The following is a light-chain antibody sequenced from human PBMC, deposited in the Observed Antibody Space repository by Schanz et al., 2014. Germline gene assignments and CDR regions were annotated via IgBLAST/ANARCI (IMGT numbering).Light chain of an antibody. CDR2: DVS. CDR3: SSYTSSGTPVV. J-gene: IGLJ2*01. CDR1: SSDVGGYNY. Sequence: QSALTQPASVSGSPGQSITISCTGTSSDVGGYNYVSWHQQHPGKAPKLMISDVSNRPSGVSNRFSGSKSGNTASLTISGLQAGDEAEYYCSSYTSSGTPVVFGGGTKLTVL. V-gene: IGLV2-14*03.